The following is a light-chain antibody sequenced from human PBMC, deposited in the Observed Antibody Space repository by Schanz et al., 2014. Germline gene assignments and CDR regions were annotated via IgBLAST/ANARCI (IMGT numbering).Light chain of an antibody. CDR1: QSISSN. J-gene: IGKJ4*01. CDR2: DAS. V-gene: IGKV1-5*01. Sequence: IQMTQSPSTLSASVGDRVTITCRASQSISSNLAWYQQKPGKAPKLLIYDASSLERGVPSRIRGSGSGTEFTLTVTSLQPDDFATYYCQQLNSYPLTFGGGTKVEIK. CDR3: QQLNSYPLT.